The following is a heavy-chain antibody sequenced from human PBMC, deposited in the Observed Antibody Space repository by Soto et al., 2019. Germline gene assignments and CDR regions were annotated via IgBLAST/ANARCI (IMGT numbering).Heavy chain of an antibody. CDR2: ISAYNGNT. CDR1: GYTFTSYG. CDR3: ASRVLSSAYSSGWDDDY. Sequence: QVQLVQSGAEVKKPGASVKVSSKASGYTFTSYGISWVRQAPGQGLEWMGWISAYNGNTNYAQKLQGRVTMTTDTSTSTAYMELRSLRSDDTAVYYCASRVLSSAYSSGWDDDYWGQGTLVTVSS. D-gene: IGHD6-19*01. J-gene: IGHJ4*02. V-gene: IGHV1-18*01.